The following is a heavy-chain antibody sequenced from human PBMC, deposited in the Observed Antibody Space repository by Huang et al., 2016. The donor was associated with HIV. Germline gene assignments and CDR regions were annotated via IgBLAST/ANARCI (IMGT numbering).Heavy chain of an antibody. V-gene: IGHV4-4*07. Sequence: QEQLQESGPGLVKPSETLSLTCSVSIGSISGHYWSGIRQPAGKGLEWIGRIYASGNSDDNPALRSRVIMSIDKSKNQFSLKLSSVTAADTAVYYCARDHLQGDYYYGMDVWGQGTTVTVSS. CDR2: IYASGNS. CDR1: IGSISGHY. D-gene: IGHD4-4*01. CDR3: ARDHLQGDYYYGMDV. J-gene: IGHJ6*02.